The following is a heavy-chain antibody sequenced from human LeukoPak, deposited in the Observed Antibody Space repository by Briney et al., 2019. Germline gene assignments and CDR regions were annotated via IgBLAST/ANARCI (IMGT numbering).Heavy chain of an antibody. Sequence: GGSLRLSCAASGFTVSSNYMSWVRQAPGKGLEWVSVIYSGGSTNYADPVKGRFTISRDNAKNTLYLQMNSLRAEDTAVYYCVRGIAATGNDYWGQGTLVTVSS. CDR3: VRGIAATGNDY. CDR1: GFTVSSNY. J-gene: IGHJ4*02. D-gene: IGHD6-13*01. V-gene: IGHV3-53*01. CDR2: IYSGGST.